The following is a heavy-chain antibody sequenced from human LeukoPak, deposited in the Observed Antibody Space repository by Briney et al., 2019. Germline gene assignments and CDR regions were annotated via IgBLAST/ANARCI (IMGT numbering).Heavy chain of an antibody. CDR1: GYTFTSYD. Sequence: ASVKVSCKPSGYTFTSYDINWVRQATGQGLEWMGWMNPNSGNTGYAQTFQGRVTMTRNTSISTAYMELSSLRSEDTAVYYCARSIAAAGTAADYWGQGNLVIVSS. D-gene: IGHD6-13*01. CDR2: MNPNSGNT. J-gene: IGHJ4*02. CDR3: ARSIAAAGTAADY. V-gene: IGHV1-8*01.